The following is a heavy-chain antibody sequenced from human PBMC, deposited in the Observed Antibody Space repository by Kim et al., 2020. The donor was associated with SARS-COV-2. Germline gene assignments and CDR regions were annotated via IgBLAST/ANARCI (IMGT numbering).Heavy chain of an antibody. Sequence: ETLSLTCTVSGGSISSNYWGWIRQSAGKGLEWIGRIYSSGSTDYNASLKSRVAMSVDTSKNQFSLELSSVTAADTAVYFCARGPPRADCGANCYLDYWGQGTLVTVSA. CDR3: ARGPPRADCGANCYLDY. CDR2: IYSSGST. V-gene: IGHV4-4*07. J-gene: IGHJ4*02. CDR1: GGSISSNY. D-gene: IGHD2-21*01.